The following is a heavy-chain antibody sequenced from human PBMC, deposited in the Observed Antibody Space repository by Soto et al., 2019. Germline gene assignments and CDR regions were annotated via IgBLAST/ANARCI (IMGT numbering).Heavy chain of an antibody. D-gene: IGHD2-2*01. CDR3: ARAGIPEDIVVVPAAIGLPPYYYYGMEV. CDR1: GFTVSSNY. Sequence: GGSLRLSCAASGFTVSSNYMSWVRQAPGKGLEWVSVIYSGGSTYYADSVKGRFTISRDNSKNTLYLQMNSLRAEDTAVYYCARAGIPEDIVVVPAAIGLPPYYYYGMEVWGQGTTVTVSS. J-gene: IGHJ6*02. CDR2: IYSGGST. V-gene: IGHV3-66*01.